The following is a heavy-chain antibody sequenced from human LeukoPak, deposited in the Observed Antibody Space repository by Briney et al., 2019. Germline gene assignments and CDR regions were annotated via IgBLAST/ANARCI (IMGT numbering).Heavy chain of an antibody. Sequence: GGSLRLSCAASGFTVITNDMTCVRQAPGKGLEWVSVLYSDGNTKYADSVQGRFTISRDNSKNTLYLVMNSLSPDDTAVYYCARGVEPLAANTLAYWGQGTLVTVSS. CDR2: LYSDGNT. CDR1: GFTVITND. V-gene: IGHV3-53*01. J-gene: IGHJ4*02. CDR3: ARGVEPLAANTLAY. D-gene: IGHD1-14*01.